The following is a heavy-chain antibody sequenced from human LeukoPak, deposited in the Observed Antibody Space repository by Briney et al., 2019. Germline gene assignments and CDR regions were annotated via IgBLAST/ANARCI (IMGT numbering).Heavy chain of an antibody. V-gene: IGHV1-8*01. CDR3: ARDAWGAAAADDAFDI. J-gene: IGHJ3*02. Sequence: ASVKVSCKASGFTFTSHDYNWVRQATGQGLEWMGWMNPNSGNTGYAQKFQGRVTMTRVTSITTVYMELSSLTSEDTAVYYCARDAWGAAAADDAFDIWGQGTMVTVSS. D-gene: IGHD6-13*01. CDR2: MNPNSGNT. CDR1: GFTFTSHD.